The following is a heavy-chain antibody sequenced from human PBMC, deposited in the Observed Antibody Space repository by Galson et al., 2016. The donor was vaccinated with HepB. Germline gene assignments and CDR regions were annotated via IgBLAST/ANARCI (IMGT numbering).Heavy chain of an antibody. Sequence: SVKVSCKASGGTFSNYAITWVRQAPGQGLEWMGGIVPTFGKTDYAQKFQGRLTIAADESTSTAYMQLSSLRSEDTAVYYCARLDDLELEGGGWFDPWGQGTRVTVSS. D-gene: IGHD1-1*01. CDR2: IVPTFGKT. J-gene: IGHJ5*02. CDR3: ARLDDLELEGGGWFDP. CDR1: GGTFSNYA. V-gene: IGHV1-69*13.